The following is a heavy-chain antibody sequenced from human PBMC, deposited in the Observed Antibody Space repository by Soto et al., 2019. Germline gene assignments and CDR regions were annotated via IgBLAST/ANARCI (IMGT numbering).Heavy chain of an antibody. J-gene: IGHJ4*02. V-gene: IGHV3-23*01. Sequence: TGGSLRLSCAASGFTFSSYAMSWVRQAPGKGLEWVSVISGSGGSTYYADSVKGRFTISRDNSKNTLYLQMNSLRAEDTAVYYWANRPLEVRNYWGKGTLVTVSS. CDR1: GFTFSSYA. D-gene: IGHD1-7*01. CDR3: ANRPLEVRNY. CDR2: ISGSGGST.